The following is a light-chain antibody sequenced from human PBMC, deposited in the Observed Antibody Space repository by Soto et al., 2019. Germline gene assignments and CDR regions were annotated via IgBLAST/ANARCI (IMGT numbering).Light chain of an antibody. CDR2: AAS. Sequence: DIQMTQSPSSLSASVGDRVTITCRASQSISSYLNWYQQKPGKAPKLLIYAASTLQSGVPSRFSGSGSGTDFTLTISRLQPEDFATYYCQQYHVFWTFGQGTKVDIK. V-gene: IGKV1-39*01. CDR3: QQYHVFWT. CDR1: QSISSY. J-gene: IGKJ1*01.